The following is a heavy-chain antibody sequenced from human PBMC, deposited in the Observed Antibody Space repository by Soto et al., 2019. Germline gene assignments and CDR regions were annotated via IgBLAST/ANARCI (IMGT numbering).Heavy chain of an antibody. CDR2: IYYSGST. D-gene: IGHD2-15*01. V-gene: IGHV4-39*01. CDR3: ARHRITRGGYCSGGSCYPGTNWFDP. J-gene: IGHJ5*02. CDR1: GGSISSSSYY. Sequence: SETLSLTCTVSGGSISSSSYYWGWIRQPPGKGLEWIGSIYYSGSTYYNPSLKSRVTISVDTSKNQFSLKLSSVTAADTAVYYCARHRITRGGYCSGGSCYPGTNWFDPWGQGTLVTVSS.